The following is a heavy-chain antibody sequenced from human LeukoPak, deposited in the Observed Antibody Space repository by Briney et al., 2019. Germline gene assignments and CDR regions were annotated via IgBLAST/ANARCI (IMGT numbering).Heavy chain of an antibody. CDR3: ARVRAAAATGAAANWFDP. Sequence: ASVKVSCKASGYTFTSYGITWVRQAPGQGLEWMGWISAYNGNTNYAQNLQGRVTMTTDTSTSTAYMELRSLTSDDTAVYYCARVRAAAATGAAANWFDPWGQGTLVTVSS. V-gene: IGHV1-18*01. CDR2: ISAYNGNT. D-gene: IGHD6-13*01. J-gene: IGHJ5*02. CDR1: GYTFTSYG.